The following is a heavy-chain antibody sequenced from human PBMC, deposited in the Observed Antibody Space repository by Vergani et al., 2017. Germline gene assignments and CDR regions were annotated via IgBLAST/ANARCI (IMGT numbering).Heavy chain of an antibody. CDR3: ARDLVTGGYSYGKYYYGMDV. Sequence: QVNLQESGPGLVKPSETLSLTCAVSGDSISSGDYYWSWIRQPPGKGLEWIGYIYYSGSTYYNPSLKSRVTISVDTSKNQFSLKLSSVTAADTAVYYCARDLVTGGYSYGKYYYGMDVWGQGTTVTVSS. CDR2: IYYSGST. V-gene: IGHV4-30-4*08. CDR1: GDSISSGDYY. J-gene: IGHJ6*02. D-gene: IGHD5-18*01.